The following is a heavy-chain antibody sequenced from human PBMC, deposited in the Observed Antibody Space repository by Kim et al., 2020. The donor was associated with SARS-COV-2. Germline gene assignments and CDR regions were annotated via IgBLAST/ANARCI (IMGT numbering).Heavy chain of an antibody. D-gene: IGHD4-17*01. J-gene: IGHJ4*02. CDR2: IRSKFNGYAT. CDR3: ARHTDYGDYDGY. CDR1: GFTVSGSA. Sequence: GGSLRLSCVASGFTVSGSAIHRVRQAPGKGLEWVGRIRSKFNGYATAFAASVKGRFTISRDDSKNTAYLQMDSLKTEDTAVYYCARHTDYGDYDGYWGQG. V-gene: IGHV3-73*01.